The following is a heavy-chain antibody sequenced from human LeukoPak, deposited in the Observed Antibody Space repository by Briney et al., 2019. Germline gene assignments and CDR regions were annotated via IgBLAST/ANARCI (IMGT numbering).Heavy chain of an antibody. CDR1: GGSISSYY. D-gene: IGHD2-15*01. J-gene: IGHJ4*02. CDR3: ARWAVVTANYFDY. V-gene: IGHV4-59*08. Sequence: SETLSLTCTVAGGSISSYYWSWSRQPPGKGLEWIGYIHYSGSTHYNPSLKSRVTISVDTSKNQFSLKLSSVTAADTAVYYCARWAVVTANYFDYWGQGTLVTVSS. CDR2: IHYSGST.